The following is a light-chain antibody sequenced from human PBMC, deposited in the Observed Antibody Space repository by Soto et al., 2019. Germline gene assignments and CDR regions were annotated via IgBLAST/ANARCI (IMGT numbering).Light chain of an antibody. V-gene: IGLV2-11*01. CDR3: CSYGDNF. CDR2: DVS. J-gene: IGLJ1*01. Sequence: QSALTQPRSVSGSPGQSVTISCTGTSSDVGGYNYVSWYQQHPGKAPKLMIYDVSKRPSGVPDRFSGAKSGNTASLTISGLQVEDEADYYCCSYGDNFFGTGTKLTVL. CDR1: SSDVGGYNY.